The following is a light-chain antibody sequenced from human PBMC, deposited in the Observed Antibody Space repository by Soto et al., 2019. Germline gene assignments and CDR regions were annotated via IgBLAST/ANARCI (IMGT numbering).Light chain of an antibody. J-gene: IGLJ1*01. Sequence: QSALTQPASVSGSPGQSITSSCTGTRRDVGGYNYVSWYQQYPGKPPKLLIYEVTHRPSGVSNRFSGSKSGNTASLTISGLQAEDEADYYCSSYTISNTLPFVFGTGTKVTVL. V-gene: IGLV2-14*01. CDR3: SSYTISNTLPFV. CDR2: EVT. CDR1: RRDVGGYNY.